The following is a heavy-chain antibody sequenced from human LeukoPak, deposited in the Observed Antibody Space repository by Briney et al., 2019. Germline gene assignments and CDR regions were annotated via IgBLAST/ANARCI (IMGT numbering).Heavy chain of an antibody. Sequence: SETLSLTCTVSGGSISSYYWSWIRQPAGKGLEWIGRIYTSGSTSYNPSLKSRVTMSVDTSKNQFSLKLSSVTAADTAVYYCATAITMVRGDRFDYWGQGTLVTVSS. CDR2: IYTSGST. V-gene: IGHV4-4*07. D-gene: IGHD3-10*01. J-gene: IGHJ4*02. CDR3: ATAITMVRGDRFDY. CDR1: GGSISSYY.